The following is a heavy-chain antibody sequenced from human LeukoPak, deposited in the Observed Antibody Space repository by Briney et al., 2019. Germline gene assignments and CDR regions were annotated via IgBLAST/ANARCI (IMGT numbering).Heavy chain of an antibody. CDR1: GFGFSGSA. Sequence: GGSLRLSCAASGFGFSGSAMHWVRQASGKGLEWVGRIRSKVNSYATAYAASVKGRFTISRDDSKNTAYLEMNSLKIEDTAMYYCSTFYSSNWFDRWGQGTLVTVSS. D-gene: IGHD2/OR15-2a*01. CDR3: STFYSSNWFDR. V-gene: IGHV3-73*01. CDR2: IRSKVNSYAT. J-gene: IGHJ5*02.